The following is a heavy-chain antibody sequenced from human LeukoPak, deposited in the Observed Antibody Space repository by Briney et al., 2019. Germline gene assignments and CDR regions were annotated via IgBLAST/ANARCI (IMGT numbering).Heavy chain of an antibody. Sequence: PGGSLRLSCAASGFTFSIYWMTWVRQAPGQGLEWVASINQDGSEKHYVDSVKGRFTISRDNAKNSLSLQTNSLRVEDTAVYYCARGQHGLGYWGQGTLVTVSS. CDR1: GFTFSIYW. D-gene: IGHD6-19*01. J-gene: IGHJ4*02. CDR3: ARGQHGLGY. CDR2: INQDGSEK. V-gene: IGHV3-7*01.